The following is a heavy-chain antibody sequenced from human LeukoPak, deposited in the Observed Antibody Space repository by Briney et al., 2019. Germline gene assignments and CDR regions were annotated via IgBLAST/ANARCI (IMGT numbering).Heavy chain of an antibody. CDR1: GFTFDDYA. Sequence: PGGSLRLPCAASGFTFDDYAMDWVRQAPGKGLEWVSLISGDGGSTYYADSVKGRFAISRDNSKNSLYLQMNSLRTEDTALYYCAKDMGDSYYYYYMDVWGKGTTVTVSS. V-gene: IGHV3-43*02. J-gene: IGHJ6*03. CDR2: ISGDGGST. D-gene: IGHD1-26*01. CDR3: AKDMGDSYYYYYMDV.